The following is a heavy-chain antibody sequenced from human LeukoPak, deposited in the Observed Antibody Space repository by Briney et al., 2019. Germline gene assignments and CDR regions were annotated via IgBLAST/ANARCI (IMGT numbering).Heavy chain of an antibody. D-gene: IGHD3-3*01. V-gene: IGHV3-48*04. CDR3: ARDLIEWSFYYYMDV. Sequence: SGGSLRLSCAASGFTFSSYAMSWVRQAPGKGLEWVSYISSSSSTIYYADSVKGRFTISGDNAKNSLYLQMNSLRAEDTAVYYCARDLIEWSFYYYMDVWGKGTTVTVSS. CDR1: GFTFSSYA. J-gene: IGHJ6*03. CDR2: ISSSSSTI.